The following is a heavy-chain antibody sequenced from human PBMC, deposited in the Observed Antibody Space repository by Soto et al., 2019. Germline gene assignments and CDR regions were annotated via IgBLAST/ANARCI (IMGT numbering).Heavy chain of an antibody. CDR2: ISWNGAAT. CDR1: GFTFDDYA. J-gene: IGHJ4*02. Sequence: EAPLVESGGGLVQPGRSLRLSCVASGFTFDDYAIHWVRQAPGKGLEWVSGISWNGAATGYADSVKGRFTLSRDNVKNSLYLQMSSLRTEDTPIYYCPTLPLYVSVFDCWGQGTLVSVSS. CDR3: PTLPLYVSVFDC. D-gene: IGHD3-10*01. V-gene: IGHV3-9*01.